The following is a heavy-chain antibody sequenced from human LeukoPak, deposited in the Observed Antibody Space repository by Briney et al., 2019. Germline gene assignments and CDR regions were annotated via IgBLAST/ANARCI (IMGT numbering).Heavy chain of an antibody. Sequence: ASVKVSCKASGGTFSSYAISWVRQAPGQGLEWMGWISAYNGNTNYAQKLQGRVTMTTDTSTSTAYMELRSLRFDDTAVYYCARMEAYYYYYYMDVWGKGTTVTVSS. CDR1: GGTFSSYA. D-gene: IGHD3-3*01. J-gene: IGHJ6*03. CDR3: ARMEAYYYYYYMDV. V-gene: IGHV1-18*01. CDR2: ISAYNGNT.